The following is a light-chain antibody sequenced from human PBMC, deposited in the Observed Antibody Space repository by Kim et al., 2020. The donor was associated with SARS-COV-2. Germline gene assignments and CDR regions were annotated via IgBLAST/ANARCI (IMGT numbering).Light chain of an antibody. Sequence: ENVLTQSPGTLSLSPGERATLSCRASESVSSSYLAWYQQKAGQAPRLLIHGASSRATGIPDRFSGSGSGTDFTLTISRLEPEDFAVYYCQQYGSSPYTFGQGTKLEI. J-gene: IGKJ2*01. CDR2: GAS. CDR1: ESVSSSY. CDR3: QQYGSSPYT. V-gene: IGKV3-20*01.